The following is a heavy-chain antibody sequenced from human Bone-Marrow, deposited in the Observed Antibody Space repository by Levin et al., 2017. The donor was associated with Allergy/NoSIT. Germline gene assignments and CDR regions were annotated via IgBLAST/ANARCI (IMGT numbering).Heavy chain of an antibody. V-gene: IGHV3-23*01. CDR2: VSSGGSTT. D-gene: IGHD5-18*01. J-gene: IGHJ4*02. Sequence: GESLKISCVASGFTFSFYAMTWVRQAPGKGLEWVSVVSSGGSTTYYADSVKGRFTISRDNSKNTVYLQMNSLRGEDTAIYYCAKDLKVRAAMGLFDSWGQGTLVTVSS. CDR3: AKDLKVRAAMGLFDS. CDR1: GFTFSFYA.